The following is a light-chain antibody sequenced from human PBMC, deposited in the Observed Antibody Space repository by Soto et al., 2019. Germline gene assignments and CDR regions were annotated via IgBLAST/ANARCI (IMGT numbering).Light chain of an antibody. V-gene: IGKV3-15*01. CDR2: GAS. CDR3: QLSQQRSNWPPVT. CDR1: QNIRTK. J-gene: IGKJ5*01. Sequence: EIVMTQSPATLSVSPGEVATLSCRASQNIRTKLAWYQQKPGQAPRLLIYGASTGATGIPARFSGSGSGTEFTLTISSLQSEDFAVYYCQLSQQRSNWPPVTFGQGTRVEIK.